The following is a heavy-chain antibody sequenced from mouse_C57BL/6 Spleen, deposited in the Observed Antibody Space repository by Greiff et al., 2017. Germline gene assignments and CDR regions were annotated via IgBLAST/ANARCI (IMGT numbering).Heavy chain of an antibody. Sequence: EVHLVESEGGLVQPGSSMKLSCTASGFTFSDYYMAWVRQVPEKGLEWVANINYDGSSTYYLDSLKSRFIISRDNAKNILYLQMSSLKSEDTATYYCARDLFGGAMDYWGQGTSVTVSS. CDR3: ARDLFGGAMDY. D-gene: IGHD1-1*01. J-gene: IGHJ4*01. CDR1: GFTFSDYY. V-gene: IGHV5-16*01. CDR2: INYDGSST.